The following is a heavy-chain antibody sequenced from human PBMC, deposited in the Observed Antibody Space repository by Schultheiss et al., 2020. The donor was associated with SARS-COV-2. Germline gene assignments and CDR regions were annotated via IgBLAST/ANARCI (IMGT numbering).Heavy chain of an antibody. CDR3: TTEPDNAWY. CDR2: IYYSGST. V-gene: IGHV4-59*06. J-gene: IGHJ4*02. Sequence: SETLSLTCTVSGGSISSYYWSWIRQPPGKGLEWIGYIYYSGSTYYNPSLKSRVTISVDTSKNQFSLKLSSVTAEDTAVYYCTTEPDNAWYWGQGTLVTVSS. D-gene: IGHD1-14*01. CDR1: GGSISSYY.